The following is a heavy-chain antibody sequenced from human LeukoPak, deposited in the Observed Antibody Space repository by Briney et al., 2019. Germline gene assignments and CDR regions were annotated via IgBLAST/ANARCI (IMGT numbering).Heavy chain of an antibody. CDR2: IYYSGST. Sequence: SETLSLTCAVSGGSISSSYYWSWIRQPPGKGLEWIGYIYYSGSTNYNPSLKSRVTISVDTSKNQFSLKLSSVTAADTAVYYCAMNFGPFDYWGQGTLVTVSS. V-gene: IGHV4-61*01. CDR3: AMNFGPFDY. CDR1: GGSISSSYY. J-gene: IGHJ4*02. D-gene: IGHD3/OR15-3a*01.